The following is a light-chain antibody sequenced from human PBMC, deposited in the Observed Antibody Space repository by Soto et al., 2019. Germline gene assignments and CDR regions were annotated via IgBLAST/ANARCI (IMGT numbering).Light chain of an antibody. CDR3: SSYTSSSTYV. CDR2: DVY. CDR1: SSDVGRYNF. V-gene: IGLV2-14*01. Sequence: QSALTQPASVSGSPGQSITISCSGTSSDVGRYNFVSWYQQHAGKVPKLMIYDVYKRPSGVSDRFSGSKSGNTASLTISGLQAEDEADYYCSSYTSSSTYVFGTGTKVTVL. J-gene: IGLJ1*01.